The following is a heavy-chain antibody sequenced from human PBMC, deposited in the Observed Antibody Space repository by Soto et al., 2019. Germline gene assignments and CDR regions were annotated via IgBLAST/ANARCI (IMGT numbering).Heavy chain of an antibody. D-gene: IGHD6-13*01. CDR2: ISSSSSYI. V-gene: IGHV3-21*04. J-gene: IGHJ5*02. CDR3: ARSREIAAAGTGWFDP. Sequence: GGSLRLSCAASGFTFSSYSMNWVRQAPGKGLEWVSSISSSSSYIYYADSVKGRSTISRDNVKSISTAYLQWSSLKASDTAMYYCARSREIAAAGTGWFDPWGQGTLVTVSS. CDR1: GFTFSSYS.